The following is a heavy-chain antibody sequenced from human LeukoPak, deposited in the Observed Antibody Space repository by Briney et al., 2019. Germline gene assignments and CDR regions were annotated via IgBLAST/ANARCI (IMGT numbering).Heavy chain of an antibody. D-gene: IGHD5-12*01. CDR1: GGSFSGYY. V-gene: IGHV4-34*01. Sequence: SETLSLTCAVYGGSFSGYYWSWIRQPPGKGLEWIGEINHSGSTNYNPSLKSRVTISVDTSKNQFSLKLSSVTAADAAVYYCARGLNSGYVRLWGQGTLVTVSS. J-gene: IGHJ1*01. CDR2: INHSGST. CDR3: ARGLNSGYVRL.